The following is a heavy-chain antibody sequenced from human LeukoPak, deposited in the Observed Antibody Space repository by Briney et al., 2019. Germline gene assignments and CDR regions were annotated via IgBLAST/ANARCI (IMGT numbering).Heavy chain of an antibody. Sequence: PGGSLRLSCAASGFTFSSYGMHWVRQAPGKGLEWVAVIWYDGSNKYYADSVKGRFTISRDNSKNTLYLQMNSLRAEDTAVYYCARGNGVVTPIDAFDIWGQGTMVIVSS. J-gene: IGHJ3*02. V-gene: IGHV3-33*01. CDR2: IWYDGSNK. D-gene: IGHD3-3*01. CDR1: GFTFSSYG. CDR3: ARGNGVVTPIDAFDI.